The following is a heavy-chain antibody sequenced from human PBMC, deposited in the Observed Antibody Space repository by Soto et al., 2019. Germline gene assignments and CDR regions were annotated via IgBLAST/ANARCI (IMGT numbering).Heavy chain of an antibody. J-gene: IGHJ2*01. V-gene: IGHV1-69*13. D-gene: IGHD2-21*02. CDR3: ARARYCGGDCYGRNWYFDL. Sequence: ASVKVSCKASGCTFSSYAISWVRQAPGQGLEWMGGIIPIFGTANYAQKFQGRVTITADESTSTAYMELSSLRSEDTAVYYCARARYCGGDCYGRNWYFDLWGRGNMVPVSS. CDR1: GCTFSSYA. CDR2: IIPIFGTA.